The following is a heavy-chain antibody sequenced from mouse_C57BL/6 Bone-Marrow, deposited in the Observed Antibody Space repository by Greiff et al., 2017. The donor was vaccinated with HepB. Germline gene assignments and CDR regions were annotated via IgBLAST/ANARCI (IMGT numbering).Heavy chain of an antibody. J-gene: IGHJ4*01. D-gene: IGHD4-1*01. Sequence: EVKVVESGGGLVQPGGSLKLSCAASGFTFSDYYMYWVRQTPEKRLEWVAYISNGGGSTYYPDTVKGRFTISRDNAKNTLYLQMSRLKSEDTAMYYCARHPGAMDYWGQGTSVTVSS. CDR1: GFTFSDYY. CDR2: ISNGGGST. CDR3: ARHPGAMDY. V-gene: IGHV5-12*01.